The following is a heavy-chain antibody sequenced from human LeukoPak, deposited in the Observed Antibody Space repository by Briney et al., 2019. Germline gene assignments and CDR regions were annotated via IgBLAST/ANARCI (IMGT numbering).Heavy chain of an antibody. CDR3: ARQSITIFGVVSWWFDP. D-gene: IGHD3-3*01. J-gene: IGHJ5*02. Sequence: SETLSLTCTVSGGSISSYYWSWIRQPPGKGLEWIGYIYYSGSTNYNPSLKSQVTISVDTSKNQFSLKLSSVTAADTAVYYCARQSITIFGVVSWWFDPWGQGTLVTVSS. CDR1: GGSISSYY. CDR2: IYYSGST. V-gene: IGHV4-59*08.